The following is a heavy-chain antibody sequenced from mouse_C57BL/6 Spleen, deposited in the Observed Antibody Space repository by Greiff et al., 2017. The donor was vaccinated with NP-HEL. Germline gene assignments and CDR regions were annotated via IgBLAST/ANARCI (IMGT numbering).Heavy chain of an antibody. D-gene: IGHD1-1*01. V-gene: IGHV1-18*01. J-gene: IGHJ4*01. CDR3: ARFNYYGSRDAMDY. Sequence: EVQLQQSGPELVKPGASVKIPCKASGYTFTDYNMDWVKQSHGKSLEWIGDINPNNGGTIYNQKFKGKATLTVDKSSSTAYMELRSLTSEDTAVYYCARFNYYGSRDAMDYWGQGTSVTVSS. CDR2: INPNNGGT. CDR1: GYTFTDYN.